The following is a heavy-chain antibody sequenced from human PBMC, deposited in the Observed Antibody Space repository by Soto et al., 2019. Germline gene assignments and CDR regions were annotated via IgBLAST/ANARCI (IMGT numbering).Heavy chain of an antibody. CDR3: AKEEEYYYGSGSNKPPYYYYGMDV. J-gene: IGHJ6*02. CDR2: ISYDGSNK. CDR1: GFTFSSYG. D-gene: IGHD3-10*01. V-gene: IGHV3-30*18. Sequence: PGGSLRLSCAASGFTFSSYGMHWVRQAPGKGLEWVAVISYDGSNKYYADSVKGRFTISRDNSKNTLYLQMNSLRAEDTAVYYCAKEEEYYYGSGSNKPPYYYYGMDVWGQGTTVTVSS.